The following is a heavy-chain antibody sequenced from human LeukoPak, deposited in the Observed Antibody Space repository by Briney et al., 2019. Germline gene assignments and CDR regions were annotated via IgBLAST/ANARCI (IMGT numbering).Heavy chain of an antibody. CDR3: ARYIETPRRDLDY. CDR1: GFTLSSYW. J-gene: IGHJ4*02. V-gene: IGHV3-7*01. CDR2: IKQDGSEK. Sequence: GGSLRLSCAASGFTLSSYWMSWVRQAPGKGLEWVARIKQDGSEKHYVDSVKGRFIISRDNAKNSVYLQMNTLRAEDTAVYYCARYIETPRRDLDYWGQGTLVTVPS. D-gene: IGHD4-23*01.